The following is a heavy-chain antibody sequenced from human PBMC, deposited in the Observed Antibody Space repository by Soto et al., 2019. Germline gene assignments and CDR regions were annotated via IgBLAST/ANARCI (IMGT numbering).Heavy chain of an antibody. Sequence: QVQLVQSGAEVKMPGSSVKVSCKASGGTFNSYAIDWVRQAPGQGLEWMGGIIPIFGTTNYPQKLKGRAKLTADESTRTAYMELSTLRSEDTAVYYCARGIVTGSESTYYYYGMDVWGQGTKVTVS. CDR3: ARGIVTGSESTYYYYGMDV. J-gene: IGHJ6*02. CDR2: IIPIFGTT. D-gene: IGHD1-1*01. V-gene: IGHV1-69*12. CDR1: GGTFNSYA.